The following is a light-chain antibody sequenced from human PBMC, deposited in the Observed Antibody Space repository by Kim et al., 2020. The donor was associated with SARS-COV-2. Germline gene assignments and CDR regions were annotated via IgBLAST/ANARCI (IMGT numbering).Light chain of an antibody. V-gene: IGKV1-27*01. J-gene: IGKJ4*01. CDR3: QNYDSVPLT. Sequence: DIQMTQSPSSLSASVGDRVTITCRASQGVSKYLAWYQQRPGKVPKLLIFDTSTLQSGVPSRFSGSGSGTDFTLTISSLQPEDVATYYCQNYDSVPLTFGGGTKLEI. CDR2: DTS. CDR1: QGVSKY.